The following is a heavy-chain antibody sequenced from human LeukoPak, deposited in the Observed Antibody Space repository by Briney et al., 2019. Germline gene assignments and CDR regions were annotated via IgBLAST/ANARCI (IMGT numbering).Heavy chain of an antibody. CDR3: ARRFRAVAGFNWFDP. Sequence: GRSLRLSCAASGFTFRNHGMHWVRQAPGQGLGWVAVIWYDGSNQYYADSVKGRFTISRDNSRNMLYLQMNSLRAEDTAVYYCARRFRAVAGFNWFDPWGQGTLVTVSS. J-gene: IGHJ5*02. V-gene: IGHV3-33*01. CDR1: GFTFRNHG. CDR2: IWYDGSNQ. D-gene: IGHD6-19*01.